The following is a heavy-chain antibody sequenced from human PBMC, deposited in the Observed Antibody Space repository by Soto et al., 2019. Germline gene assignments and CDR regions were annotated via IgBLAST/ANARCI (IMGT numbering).Heavy chain of an antibody. J-gene: IGHJ5*02. D-gene: IGHD3-10*01. CDR2: IYYSGST. Sequence: PQTRSLTCTVSAGSMTSSIYDWGWIREPPGKGRDGIGSIYYSGSTYYNPSLKSRVTISVDTSKNQFSLKLSSVTAADTAVYYCARSGITMVRGVIVRSWFDPWGQGTPVTVSS. V-gene: IGHV4-39*01. CDR1: AGSMTSSIYD. CDR3: ARSGITMVRGVIVRSWFDP.